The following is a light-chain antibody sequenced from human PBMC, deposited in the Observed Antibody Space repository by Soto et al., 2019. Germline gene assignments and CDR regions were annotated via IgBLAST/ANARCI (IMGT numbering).Light chain of an antibody. J-gene: IGLJ1*01. CDR1: KLGDKY. CDR3: QAWDSSTARDV. Sequence: SYELTQPPSVSVSPGQTASITCSGDKLGDKYACWYQQKPCQSPVLVIYQDSKRPSGIPERFSGSNSGNTATLTISGTQAMDEADYYCQAWDSSTARDVFGTGTKLTVL. CDR2: QDS. V-gene: IGLV3-1*01.